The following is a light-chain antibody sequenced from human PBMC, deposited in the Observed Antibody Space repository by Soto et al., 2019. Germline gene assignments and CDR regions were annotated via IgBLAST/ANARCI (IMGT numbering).Light chain of an antibody. CDR1: QSVSSS. V-gene: IGKV3-15*01. J-gene: IGKJ3*01. CDR2: DTS. CDR3: QQSSSAPLT. Sequence: EIVVTQSPATLSVSPGERVTLSCRASQSVSSSLAWYQQRPGQAPRLLIYDTSTRAPGIAARFSGSGSGTEFTLTISSLQSEDVAVYYCQQSSSAPLTFGPGTKVDIK.